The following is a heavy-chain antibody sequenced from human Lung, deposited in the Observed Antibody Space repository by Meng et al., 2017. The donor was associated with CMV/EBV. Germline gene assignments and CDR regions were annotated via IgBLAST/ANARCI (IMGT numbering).Heavy chain of an antibody. Sequence: GGSLRLSCAASGFTFSTYAMSWVRQASGKGLEWVSAISGGGDNSYYADSVKGRFTVSRDNSQSTLYLQMTSLRAEDTAVYYCAKDPPLRPAAGGKFNWNKGPKEGNYFDSWGQGTLVTVSS. D-gene: IGHD1/OR15-1a*01. CDR1: GFTFSTYA. J-gene: IGHJ4*02. V-gene: IGHV3-23*01. CDR3: AKDPPLRPAAGGKFNWNKGPKEGNYFDS. CDR2: ISGGGDNS.